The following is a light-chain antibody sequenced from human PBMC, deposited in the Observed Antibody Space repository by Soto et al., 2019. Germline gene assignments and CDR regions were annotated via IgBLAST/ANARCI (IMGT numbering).Light chain of an antibody. V-gene: IGKV3-11*01. CDR1: QSVSSN. CDR2: DAS. J-gene: IGKJ1*01. Sequence: EIVLTQSPGTLSLSPGERATLSCRASQSVSSNLAWYQQKPGQAPRLLIYDASNRATGIPARFSGSGSGTDFTLTISSLEPEDFAVYYCQQRSNWPPTFGQGTKVDI. CDR3: QQRSNWPPT.